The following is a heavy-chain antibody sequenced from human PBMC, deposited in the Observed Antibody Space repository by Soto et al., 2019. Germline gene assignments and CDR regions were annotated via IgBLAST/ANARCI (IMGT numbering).Heavy chain of an antibody. D-gene: IGHD3-22*01. CDR1: GGSISSGGYY. CDR3: ARDPPYYYDSSGYYYPDAFDI. J-gene: IGHJ3*02. CDR2: IYYSGST. V-gene: IGHV4-31*03. Sequence: SETLSLTCTVSGGSISSGGYYWSWIRQHPGKGLEWIGYIYYSGSTYYNPSLKSRVTISVDTSKNQFSLKLSSVTAAGTAVYYCARDPPYYYDSSGYYYPDAFDIWGQGTMVTVS.